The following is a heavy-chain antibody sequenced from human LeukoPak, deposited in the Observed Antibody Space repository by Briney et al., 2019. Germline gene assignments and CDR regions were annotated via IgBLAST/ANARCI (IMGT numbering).Heavy chain of an antibody. CDR2: IYHSGST. D-gene: IGHD3-22*01. Sequence: SETLSLTCAVSGGSISSGGYSWSWIRRPPGKGLEWIGYIYHSGSTYYNPSLKSRVTISVDRSKNQFSLKLSSVTAADTAVYYCVSSYYYDSSGSHHKTESAFDIGGQGTMVTVSS. V-gene: IGHV4-30-2*01. J-gene: IGHJ3*02. CDR1: GGSISSGGYS. CDR3: VSSYYYDSSGSHHKTESAFDI.